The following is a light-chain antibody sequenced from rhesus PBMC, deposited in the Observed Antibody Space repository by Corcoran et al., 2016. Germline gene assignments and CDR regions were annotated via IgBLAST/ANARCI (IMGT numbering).Light chain of an antibody. CDR3: LLYSSGADYI. V-gene: IGLV7-80*01. Sequence: QAVVTPEPSLTVSPGGAVTLTCGSSTGAVPSGNYPNWFQQKPGQAPRGLIYNTTIKPSWTPARFSGSLAGGKAALTLSGAQPEDEAEYYCLLYSSGADYIFGVGTRLTVL. J-gene: IGLJ1*01. CDR2: NTT. CDR1: TGAVPSGNY.